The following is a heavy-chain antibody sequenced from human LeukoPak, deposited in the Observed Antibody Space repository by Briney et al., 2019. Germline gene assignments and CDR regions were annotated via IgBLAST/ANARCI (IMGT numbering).Heavy chain of an antibody. J-gene: IGHJ4*02. CDR2: IYTSGSA. CDR1: GGSISSYY. V-gene: IGHV4-4*07. CDR3: ARDLLLDDSSGYYEETDY. Sequence: SETLSLTCTVSGGSISSYYWSWIRQPAGKGLEWIGRIYTSGSANYNPSLKSRVTMSVDTSKNQFSLKLSSVTAADTAVYYCARDLLLDDSSGYYEETDYWGQGTLVTVSS. D-gene: IGHD3-22*01.